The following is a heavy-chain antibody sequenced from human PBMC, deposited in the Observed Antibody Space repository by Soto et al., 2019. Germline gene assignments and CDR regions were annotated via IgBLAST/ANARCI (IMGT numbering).Heavy chain of an antibody. CDR3: AYSRIFDY. D-gene: IGHD6-13*01. J-gene: IGHJ4*02. Sequence: GGPLTLSCAVSGFTISSYWMCWVRQAPGKGLEWVANIKQDGSEKYYVDSVKGRFTISRDNAKNSLYLQMNSLRAEDTAVYYSAYSRIFDYWGQGTLVTVSS. CDR2: IKQDGSEK. V-gene: IGHV3-7*05. CDR1: GFTISSYW.